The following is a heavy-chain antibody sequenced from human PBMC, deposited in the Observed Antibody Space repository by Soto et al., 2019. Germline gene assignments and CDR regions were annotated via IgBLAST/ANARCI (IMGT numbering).Heavy chain of an antibody. Sequence: PGGSLRLSCAASGFTFSNAWMSWVRQAPGKGLEWVGRIKSKTDGGTTDYAAPVKGRFTISRDDSKNTLYLQMNSLKTEDTAVYYCTTVLRIAAAGTAPYYYYYYRMDVWGQGTTVTVSS. CDR3: TTVLRIAAAGTAPYYYYYYRMDV. CDR2: IKSKTDGGTT. CDR1: GFTFSNAW. J-gene: IGHJ6*02. V-gene: IGHV3-15*01. D-gene: IGHD6-13*01.